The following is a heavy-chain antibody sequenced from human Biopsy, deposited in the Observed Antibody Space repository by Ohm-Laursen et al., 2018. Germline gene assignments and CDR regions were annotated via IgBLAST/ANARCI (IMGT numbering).Heavy chain of an antibody. D-gene: IGHD1-7*01. V-gene: IGHV1-8*01. J-gene: IGHJ5*02. CDR2: LDPVSGNS. CDR1: GYTFTSYD. Sequence: SVKVSCKVSGYTFTSYDITWVRQASGQGPEWIGWLDPVSGNSNFGQKFRGRVTVTSDTSISTAYMELSGLTSDDTATCYCGRAVRNQLLTDPWGQGTLVTVTS. CDR3: GRAVRNQLLTDP.